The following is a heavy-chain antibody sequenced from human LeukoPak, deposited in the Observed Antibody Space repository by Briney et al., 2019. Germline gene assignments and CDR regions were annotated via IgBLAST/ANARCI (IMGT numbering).Heavy chain of an antibody. Sequence: ASVKVSCKASGYTFTGYYMHWVRQAPGQGLEWMGWINPNSGGTNYAQKFQGRVTMTRDTSISTVYMELRRLRSDDKAVYYCARGGGSGWLSDVYYFDYWGQGTLVTVSS. J-gene: IGHJ4*02. V-gene: IGHV1-2*02. D-gene: IGHD6-19*01. CDR1: GYTFTGYY. CDR3: ARGGGSGWLSDVYYFDY. CDR2: INPNSGGT.